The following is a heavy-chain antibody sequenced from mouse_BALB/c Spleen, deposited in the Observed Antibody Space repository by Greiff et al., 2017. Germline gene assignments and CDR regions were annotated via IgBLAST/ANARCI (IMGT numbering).Heavy chain of an antibody. Sequence: VKLMESGPGLVAPSQSLSITCTVSGFSLTSYGVHWVRQPPGKGLEWLGVIWAGGSTNYNSALMSRLSISKDNSKSQVFLKMNSRQTDDTAMYYCAREAYYGNGGFAYWGQGTLVTVSA. J-gene: IGHJ3*01. CDR1: GFSLTSYG. V-gene: IGHV2-9*02. CDR2: IWAGGST. CDR3: AREAYYGNGGFAY. D-gene: IGHD2-10*01.